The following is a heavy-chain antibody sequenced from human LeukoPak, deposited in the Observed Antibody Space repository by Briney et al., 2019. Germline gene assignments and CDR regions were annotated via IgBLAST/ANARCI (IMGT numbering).Heavy chain of an antibody. D-gene: IGHD4-17*01. CDR3: ARTVHYAFDI. CDR1: GFIVSSNP. J-gene: IGHJ3*02. CDR2: IDSGVRT. V-gene: IGHV3-53*01. Sequence: GGSLRLSCAVSGFIVSSNPMSWVRQAPGRGLEWVSLIDSGVRTYYGDSVKGRFTISRDNSKNTVYLRMNGLRADDTAVYYCARTVHYAFDIWGQGTMVTVSS.